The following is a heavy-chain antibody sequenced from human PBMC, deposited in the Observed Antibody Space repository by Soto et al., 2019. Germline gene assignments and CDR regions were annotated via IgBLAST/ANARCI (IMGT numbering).Heavy chain of an antibody. J-gene: IGHJ6*02. D-gene: IGHD6-13*01. Sequence: TLSLTCTVSGGSISSGGYHWSWIRQHPGKGLEWIGYIYYSGSTYYNPSLKSRVTISVDTSKNQFFLKLSSVTAADTAVYYCARDRAAAGSYYYYGMDVWGQGTTVTVSS. CDR3: ARDRAAAGSYYYYGMDV. V-gene: IGHV4-31*03. CDR1: GGSISSGGYH. CDR2: IYYSGST.